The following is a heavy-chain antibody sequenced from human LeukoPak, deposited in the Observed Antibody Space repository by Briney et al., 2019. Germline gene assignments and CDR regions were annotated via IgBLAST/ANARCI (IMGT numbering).Heavy chain of an antibody. V-gene: IGHV4-59*01. D-gene: IGHD6-19*01. Sequence: SETLSLTCTVSGGSISSYYWSWIRQPPGKGLEWIGYIYYSGSTNYNPSLKSRVTISVDTSKNQFSLKLGSVTAADTAVYYCARGYSSGWYLYWGQGTLVTVSS. CDR2: IYYSGST. CDR1: GGSISSYY. CDR3: ARGYSSGWYLY. J-gene: IGHJ4*02.